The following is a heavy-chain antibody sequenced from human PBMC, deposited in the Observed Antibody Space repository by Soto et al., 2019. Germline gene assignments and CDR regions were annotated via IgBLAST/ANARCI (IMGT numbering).Heavy chain of an antibody. V-gene: IGHV3-30*09. Sequence: GGSLRLSCAASGFTFSSFSLHWVRQAPGKGLEWLALISYDGTNKYNADSVKGRFAISRDNSKNTLYLQLNSLRPEDTAVYYCARTTAVAGTPEFDYWGQGTLVTVS. CDR3: ARTTAVAGTPEFDY. CDR1: GFTFSSFS. CDR2: ISYDGTNK. J-gene: IGHJ4*02. D-gene: IGHD6-19*01.